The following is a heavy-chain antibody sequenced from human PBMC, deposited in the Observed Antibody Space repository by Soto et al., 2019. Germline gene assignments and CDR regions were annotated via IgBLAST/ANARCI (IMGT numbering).Heavy chain of an antibody. J-gene: IGHJ6*02. CDR3: VRDGNDYGVFDYYYGMDV. CDR1: GFTFSSYG. V-gene: IGHV3-30*03. CDR2: ISYDGSNK. D-gene: IGHD4-17*01. Sequence: GGSLRLSCAASGFTFSSYGMHWVRQAPGKGLEWVAVISYDGSNKYYADSVKGRFTISRDNSKNTLYLQMNSLRAEDTAVYYFVRDGNDYGVFDYYYGMDVWGQGTTVTVSS.